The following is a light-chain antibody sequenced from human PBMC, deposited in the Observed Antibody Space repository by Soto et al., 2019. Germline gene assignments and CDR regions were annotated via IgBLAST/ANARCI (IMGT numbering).Light chain of an antibody. V-gene: IGKV3-11*01. CDR3: QQYGTSPWT. CDR1: ENVRTF. J-gene: IGKJ1*01. Sequence: EVVLTQSPATLSLSPGERATLSCRASENVRTFVDWYQQKPGQAPRLLIYGASNRATGIPARFSGSGSGTDFTLTISDLEPEDFAVYYCQQYGTSPWTFGQGTKVDIK. CDR2: GAS.